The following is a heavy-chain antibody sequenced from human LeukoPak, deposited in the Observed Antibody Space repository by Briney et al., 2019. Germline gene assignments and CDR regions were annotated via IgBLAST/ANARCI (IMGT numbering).Heavy chain of an antibody. J-gene: IGHJ6*02. CDR3: ARDPSLLTGYQSYGMDV. Sequence: PGGSLRLSCAASGFTFSSYAMHWVRQAPGKGLEWVAVISYDGSNKYYADSVKGRFTISRDNSKNTLYLQMSSLRAEDTAVYYCARDPSLLTGYQSYGMDVWGQGTTVAVSS. V-gene: IGHV3-30*04. CDR1: GFTFSSYA. D-gene: IGHD3-9*01. CDR2: ISYDGSNK.